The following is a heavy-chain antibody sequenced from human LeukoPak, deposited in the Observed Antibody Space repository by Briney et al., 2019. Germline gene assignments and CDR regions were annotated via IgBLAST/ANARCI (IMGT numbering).Heavy chain of an antibody. CDR2: IYTSGST. D-gene: IGHD3-22*01. CDR1: GGSISSYY. J-gene: IGHJ5*02. CDR3: ARQADYYDSSGYYGTSRRWFDP. Sequence: SETLSLTCTVSGGSISSYYWSWIRQPAGKGLEWIGRIYTSGSTNYNPSLKSRVTMSVDTSKNQFSLKLGSVTAADTAVYYCARQADYYDSSGYYGTSRRWFDPWGQGTLVTVSS. V-gene: IGHV4-4*07.